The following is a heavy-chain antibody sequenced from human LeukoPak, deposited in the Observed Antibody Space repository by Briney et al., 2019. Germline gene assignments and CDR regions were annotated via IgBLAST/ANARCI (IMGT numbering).Heavy chain of an antibody. Sequence: GGSLRLSCAASGFTFSSYAMNWVRQASGKGLEWVSGITDSGRKTYYADSVKGRFSISRDNSKNTVYQQMSDLRAEDTAVYYCAKITKATTPNYWGQGTLVTVSS. CDR2: ITDSGRKT. CDR1: GFTFSSYA. CDR3: AKITKATTPNY. J-gene: IGHJ4*02. V-gene: IGHV3-23*01. D-gene: IGHD4-17*01.